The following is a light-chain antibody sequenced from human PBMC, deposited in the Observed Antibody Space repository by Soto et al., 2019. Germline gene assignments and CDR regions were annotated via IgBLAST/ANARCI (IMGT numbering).Light chain of an antibody. J-gene: IGKJ5*01. CDR3: QQYLTTPFT. CDR1: QSVLYSSNNKNY. CDR2: WAS. Sequence: DIVMTQSPDSLAVSLGERATINCKSSQSVLYSSNNKNYLAWYQQKPGQPPKLLIYWASTRESGVPDRFSGSGSGTDFSLTISGLQAEDVAIYYCQQYLTTPFTFGQGTRLEIK. V-gene: IGKV4-1*01.